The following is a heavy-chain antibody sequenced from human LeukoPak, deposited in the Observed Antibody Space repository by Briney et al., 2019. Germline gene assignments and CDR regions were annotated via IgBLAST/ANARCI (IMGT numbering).Heavy chain of an antibody. CDR1: GGSISSYY. Sequence: PSETLSLTCTVSGGSISSYYWSWIRQPPGKGLEWIGYIYYSGSTNYNPSLKSRVTISVDTSKNQFSLKLSSVTAADTAVYYCARGSSGYYLTDNWFDPWGQGTLVTVSS. V-gene: IGHV4-59*01. J-gene: IGHJ5*02. CDR2: IYYSGST. D-gene: IGHD3-22*01. CDR3: ARGSSGYYLTDNWFDP.